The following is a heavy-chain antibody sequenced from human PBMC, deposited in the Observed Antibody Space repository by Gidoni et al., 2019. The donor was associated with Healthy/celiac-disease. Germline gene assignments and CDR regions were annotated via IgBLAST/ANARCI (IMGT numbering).Heavy chain of an antibody. CDR2: ISYDGSNK. CDR3: AKDGGDCSSTSCQTHYYYYYMDV. J-gene: IGHJ6*03. CDR1: GFTFSSSG. V-gene: IGHV3-30*18. D-gene: IGHD2-2*01. Sequence: QVQLVESGGGVVQPGWSLRLSCAASGFTFSSSGMHWVRQAPGKGLEWVAVISYDGSNKYYADSGKGRFTISRDNSKNTLYLQMNSLRAEDTAVYYCAKDGGDCSSTSCQTHYYYYYMDVWGKGTTVTVSS.